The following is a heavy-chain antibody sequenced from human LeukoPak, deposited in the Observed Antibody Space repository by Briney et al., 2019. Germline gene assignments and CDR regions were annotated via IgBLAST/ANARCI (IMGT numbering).Heavy chain of an antibody. J-gene: IGHJ4*02. V-gene: IGHV3-49*04. CDR3: TKSWNYAWDY. D-gene: IGHD1-7*01. CDR1: GFSFGDYA. Sequence: GGSLRLSCLASGFSFGDYAMNWARQAPGKGLEGVGFIRSKAYGETTEYAPSMKGRFTISRDDSKGIVYLQMNGLQTDDTAVYYCTKSWNYAWDYWGQGTLVTVSS. CDR2: IRSKAYGETT.